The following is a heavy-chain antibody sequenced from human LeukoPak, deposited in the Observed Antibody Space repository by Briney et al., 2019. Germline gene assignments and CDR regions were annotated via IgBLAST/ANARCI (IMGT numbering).Heavy chain of an antibody. D-gene: IGHD6-13*01. J-gene: IGHJ4*02. CDR2: IYTSGST. Sequence: SETLSLTCTVSGGSINSGSYYWTWIRQPAGKGLEWIGRIYTSGSTNYNPSLKSRVTISIDKSKNQFSLKLNSVTAADTAVYYCASRSYSGFWYDYWGQGTLVTVSS. CDR1: GGSINSGSYY. V-gene: IGHV4-61*02. CDR3: ASRSYSGFWYDY.